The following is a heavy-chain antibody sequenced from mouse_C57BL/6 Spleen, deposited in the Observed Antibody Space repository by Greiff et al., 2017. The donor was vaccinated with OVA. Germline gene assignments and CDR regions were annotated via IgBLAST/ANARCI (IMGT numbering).Heavy chain of an antibody. V-gene: IGHV5-17*01. Sequence: EVKVVESGGGLVKPGGSLKLSCAASGFTFSDYGMHWVRQAPEKGLEWVAYISSGSSTIYYADTVKGRFTFSRDNAKHTLFLQMTSLRAEDTAMYYCARASQYSNYGYSDVGGTGTTVTVSS. CDR1: GFTFSDYG. D-gene: IGHD2-5*01. J-gene: IGHJ1*03. CDR2: ISSGSSTI. CDR3: ARASQYSNYGYSDV.